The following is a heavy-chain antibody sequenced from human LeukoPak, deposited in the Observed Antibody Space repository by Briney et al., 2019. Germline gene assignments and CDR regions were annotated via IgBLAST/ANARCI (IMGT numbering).Heavy chain of an antibody. Sequence: GGSLRLSCAASGFTVSRNYMTWVRQAPGKGLEWVSLIKGDGRSTNYADSVKGRFTISRDNAKNTVYLQMNSLRAEDTAVYYCATGHSYGYEYWGQGTLVTVSS. CDR2: IKGDGRST. V-gene: IGHV3-74*01. CDR1: GFTVSRNY. J-gene: IGHJ4*02. D-gene: IGHD5-18*01. CDR3: ATGHSYGYEY.